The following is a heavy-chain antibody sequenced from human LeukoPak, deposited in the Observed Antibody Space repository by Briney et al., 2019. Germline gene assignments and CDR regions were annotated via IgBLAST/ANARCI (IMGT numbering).Heavy chain of an antibody. CDR3: ARVRFLEWLLYGSENYYYMDV. CDR2: IYNSGTT. D-gene: IGHD3-3*01. J-gene: IGHJ6*03. V-gene: IGHV4-59*02. Sequence: SETLSLTCTVSGGSVKSYYWTWIRQPPGKGLEWVGYIYNSGTTNYKPSLKSRVTISVDTSKNQFSLKLSSVTAADTAVYYCARVRFLEWLLYGSENYYYMDVWGKGTTVTVSS. CDR1: GGSVKSYY.